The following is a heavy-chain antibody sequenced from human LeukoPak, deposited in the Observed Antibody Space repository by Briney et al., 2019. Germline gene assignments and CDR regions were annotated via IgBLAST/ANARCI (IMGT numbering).Heavy chain of an antibody. CDR3: AKRGVVIRVILVGFHKEAYYFDS. J-gene: IGHJ4*02. CDR2: ISDSGGRT. D-gene: IGHD3-22*01. Sequence: GGSLRLSCAASGFTVSSNYMSWVRQAPGKGLEWVAGISDSGGRTNYADSVKGRFTISRDNPKNTLYLQMNSLRAEDTAVYFCAKRGVVIRVILVGFHKEAYYFDSWGQGALVTVSS. V-gene: IGHV3-23*01. CDR1: GFTVSSNY.